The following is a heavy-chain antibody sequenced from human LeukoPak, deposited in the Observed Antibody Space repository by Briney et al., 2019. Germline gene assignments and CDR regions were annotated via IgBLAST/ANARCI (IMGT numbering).Heavy chain of an antibody. CDR2: IYYSGST. J-gene: IGHJ3*02. CDR1: GGSISSSSYY. CDR3: ARRRYYYDSSGYPDAFDI. V-gene: IGHV4-39*01. D-gene: IGHD3-22*01. Sequence: PSETLSLTCTVSGGSISSSSYYWGWIRQPPGKGLEWIGSIYYSGSTYYNPSLKSRVTISVDTSKNQFSLKLSSVTAADTAVYYCARRRYYYDSSGYPDAFDIWGQGTMVTVSS.